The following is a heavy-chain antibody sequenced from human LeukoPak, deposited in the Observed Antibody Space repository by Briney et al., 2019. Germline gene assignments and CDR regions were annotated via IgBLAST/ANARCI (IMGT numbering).Heavy chain of an antibody. CDR3: ARHRPLNAIYAFDI. D-gene: IGHD2-8*01. CDR1: GGSISSYY. Sequence: SETLSLTCTVSGGSISSYYWSWIRQPPGKGLEWIGYIYTSGSTNYNPSLKSRVTISVDTSKNQFSLKLSSVTAADTAVYYCARHRPLNAIYAFDIWGQGTMVTVSS. CDR2: IYTSGST. J-gene: IGHJ3*02. V-gene: IGHV4-4*09.